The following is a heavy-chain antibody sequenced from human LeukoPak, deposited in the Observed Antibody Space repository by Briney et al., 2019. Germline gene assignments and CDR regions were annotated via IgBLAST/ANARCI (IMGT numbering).Heavy chain of an antibody. CDR2: INPNSGGT. D-gene: IGHD3-3*01. CDR1: GYTFTVYY. CDR3: ARDTRRLKDYDFWSGPVYYFDY. Sequence: ASVNVSCKASGYTFTVYYMHWVRQAPGQGLGWMGWINPNSGGTNYAQKFQGRVTMTRDTSISTAYMELSRLRSDDTAVYYCARDTRRLKDYDFWSGPVYYFDYWGQGTLVTVSS. V-gene: IGHV1-2*02. J-gene: IGHJ4*02.